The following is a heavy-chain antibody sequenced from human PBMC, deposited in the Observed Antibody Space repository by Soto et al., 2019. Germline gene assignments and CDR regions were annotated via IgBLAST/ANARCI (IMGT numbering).Heavy chain of an antibody. J-gene: IGHJ4*02. CDR2: FSLSGTT. Sequence: KPSETLSLTCTVSGASITGSSYWSWIRQPAGKGLEWIGRFSLSGTTSYNPSLRSRVTMSADVSKNQFSLRLTSVTAADTALYYCARGMTPPGAPAWYYFDSWGQGTPVTVSS. V-gene: IGHV4-4*07. D-gene: IGHD2-8*02. CDR3: ARGMTPPGAPAWYYFDS. CDR1: GASITGSSY.